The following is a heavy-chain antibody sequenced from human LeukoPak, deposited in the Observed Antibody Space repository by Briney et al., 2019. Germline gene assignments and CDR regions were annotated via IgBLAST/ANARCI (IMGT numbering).Heavy chain of an antibody. CDR3: ARDYDSTGERDYYYYGMDV. CDR1: GGSISSSSYY. CDR2: IYYSGST. D-gene: IGHD3-22*01. J-gene: IGHJ6*02. V-gene: IGHV4-39*07. Sequence: SENLSLTCTVSGGSISSSSYYWGWIRQPPGKGLEWIGSIYYSGSTCYNPSLKSRVTISVDTSKNQFSLKLSSVTAADTAAYDCARDYDSTGERDYYYYGMDVWGQGTTVTVSS.